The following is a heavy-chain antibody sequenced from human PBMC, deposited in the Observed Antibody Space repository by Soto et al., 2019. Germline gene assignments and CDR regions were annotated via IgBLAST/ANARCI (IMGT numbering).Heavy chain of an antibody. CDR1: GYSFTDYW. Sequence: GESLKISCKGSGYSFTDYWTGRVRQVPGEGLEWLAMIYPGDSDTRYSPSFQGQVTISADRSITTAYLQWGSLKASDTAMYYCAAYTASSGRHFGYWGQGTLVTVSS. CDR3: AAYTASSGRHFGY. D-gene: IGHD3-16*01. V-gene: IGHV5-51*01. CDR2: IYPGDSDT. J-gene: IGHJ4*02.